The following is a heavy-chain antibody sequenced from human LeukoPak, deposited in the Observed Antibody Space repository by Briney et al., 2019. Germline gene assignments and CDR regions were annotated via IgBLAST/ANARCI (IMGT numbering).Heavy chain of an antibody. D-gene: IGHD3-22*01. V-gene: IGHV1-18*01. CDR1: GYTFTSYS. J-gene: IGHJ4*02. CDR2: ISAYNGNT. Sequence: ASVKVSCKASGYTFTSYSISWVRQAPGQGLEWMGWISAYNGNTNYAQKLQGRVTMTTDTSTSTAYMELRSLRYDDTAVYYCARSAYYDSSGYYYKELDYWGQGTLVTVSS. CDR3: ARSAYYDSSGYYYKELDY.